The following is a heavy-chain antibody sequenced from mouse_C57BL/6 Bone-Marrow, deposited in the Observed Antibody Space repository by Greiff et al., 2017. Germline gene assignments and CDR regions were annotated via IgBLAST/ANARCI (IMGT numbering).Heavy chain of an antibody. CDR2: LTYDGSST. CDR3: ARDPRGGGAMDY. Sequence: EVKLVESEGGLVQPGSSMKLSCTASGFTFSDYYMAWVRQVPEKGLEWVANLTYDGSSTYYLDSLKSRFIISRDNAKNILYLQMSSLKSEDTATYYCARDPRGGGAMDYWGQGTSVTVSS. J-gene: IGHJ4*01. CDR1: GFTFSDYY. D-gene: IGHD3-1*01. V-gene: IGHV5-16*01.